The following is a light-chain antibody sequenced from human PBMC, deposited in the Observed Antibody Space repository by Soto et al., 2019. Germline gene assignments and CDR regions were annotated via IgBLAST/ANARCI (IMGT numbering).Light chain of an antibody. J-gene: IGLJ1*01. Sequence: SSELTQPPSVSVAPGQTATITCGGENIGAKNVHWYQQRPGQAPFLVIYDDGDRPSGIPERFSGSNSGNTATLTIARVEAGDEADYYCQVWDSTSDHYVFGTGTKVTVL. CDR3: QVWDSTSDHYV. CDR1: NIGAKN. V-gene: IGLV3-21*02. CDR2: DDG.